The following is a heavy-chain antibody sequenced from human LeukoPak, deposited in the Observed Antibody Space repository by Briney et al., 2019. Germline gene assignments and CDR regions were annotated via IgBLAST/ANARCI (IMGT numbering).Heavy chain of an antibody. J-gene: IGHJ5*02. D-gene: IGHD4-11*01. CDR3: VRDPSNSGNWFDL. CDR2: LGTDGTYT. V-gene: IGHV3-74*01. CDR1: GFNLRDYW. Sequence: GGSLRLSCAASGFNLRDYWMHWVRQAPGKGLVWVSRLGTDGTYTNYADSVKGRFTVSRDNAKNTLCLQMDSLRAEDTAFYYCVRDPSNSGNWFDLWGQGTLVTVSS.